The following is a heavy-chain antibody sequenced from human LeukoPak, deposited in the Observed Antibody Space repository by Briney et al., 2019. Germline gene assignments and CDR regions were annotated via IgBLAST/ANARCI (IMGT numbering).Heavy chain of an antibody. D-gene: IGHD2-15*01. Sequence: GGSLRLSCAASGFTVSSNYMSWVRQAPGKGLEWVSVIYSGGSTYYADSVKGRFTISRDNSKNTLYLQMNSLRAEDTAVYYCARDFSVRRYCSGGSCYSRGDYWGQGTLVTVSS. CDR1: GFTVSSNY. CDR3: ARDFSVRRYCSGGSCYSRGDY. J-gene: IGHJ4*02. CDR2: IYSGGST. V-gene: IGHV3-66*01.